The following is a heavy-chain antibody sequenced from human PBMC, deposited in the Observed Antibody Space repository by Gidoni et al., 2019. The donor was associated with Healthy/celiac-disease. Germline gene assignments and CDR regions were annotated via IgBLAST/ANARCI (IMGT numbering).Heavy chain of an antibody. V-gene: IGHV3-23*04. CDR2: ISGSGGST. CDR1: GFTFSSYA. J-gene: IGHJ4*02. D-gene: IGHD1-26*01. CDR3: AKVRIVGATTGVDYVDY. Sequence: EVQLVESGGGLVQPGGSLRLSCAASGFTFSSYAMSWVRQAPGKGLEWVSAISGSGGSTYYADAVKSRFTISRENAKNTLYLQMNSLRAEDTAVYYWAKVRIVGATTGVDYVDYWGQGTLVTVSS.